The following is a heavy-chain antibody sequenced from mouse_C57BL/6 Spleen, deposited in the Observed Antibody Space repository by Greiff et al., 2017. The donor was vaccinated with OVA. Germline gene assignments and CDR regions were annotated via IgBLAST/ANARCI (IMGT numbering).Heavy chain of an antibody. CDR3: ARDTTVVESAWGMDY. D-gene: IGHD1-1*01. V-gene: IGHV1-80*01. CDR1: GYAFSSYW. Sequence: VQLQQSGAELVKPGASVKISCKASGYAFSSYWMNWVKQRPGKGLEWIGQIYPGGGDTNYNGKFKGKATLTADKSSSTAYMQLSSLTSEDSAVYFCARDTTVVESAWGMDYWGQGTSVTVSS. CDR2: IYPGGGDT. J-gene: IGHJ4*01.